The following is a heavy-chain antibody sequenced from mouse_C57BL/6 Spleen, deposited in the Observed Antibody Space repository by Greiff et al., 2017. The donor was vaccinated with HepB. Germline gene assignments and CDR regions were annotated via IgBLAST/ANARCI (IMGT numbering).Heavy chain of an antibody. V-gene: IGHV1-74*01. Sequence: QVQLQQPGAELVKPGASVKVSCKASGYTFTSYWMHWVKQRPGQGLEWIGRIHPSDSDTNYTQTFKGKATLTVDKSSSTAYMQLSSLTSEDSAVYYCAIEAQTDYAMDYWGQGTSVTVSS. CDR2: IHPSDSDT. CDR1: GYTFTSYW. J-gene: IGHJ4*01. CDR3: AIEAQTDYAMDY.